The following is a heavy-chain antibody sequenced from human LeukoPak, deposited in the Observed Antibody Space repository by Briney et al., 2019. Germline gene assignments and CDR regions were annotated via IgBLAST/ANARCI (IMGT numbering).Heavy chain of an antibody. Sequence: PSETLSLTCTVSGGSISSYYWSWIRQPAGKGLEWIGRIYTSGSTNYNPSLKSRVTMSVDTSKNQFSLKLSSVTAADTAVYYCAGDYGSGNFFIYYGMDVWGQGTTATVSS. D-gene: IGHD3-10*01. CDR1: GGSISSYY. CDR3: AGDYGSGNFFIYYGMDV. J-gene: IGHJ6*02. CDR2: IYTSGST. V-gene: IGHV4-4*07.